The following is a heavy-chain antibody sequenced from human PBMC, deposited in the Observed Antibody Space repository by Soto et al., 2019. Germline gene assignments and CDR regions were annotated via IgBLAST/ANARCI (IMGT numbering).Heavy chain of an antibody. CDR2: MNPNSGNT. CDR1: GHTFTSYD. D-gene: IGHD6-19*01. J-gene: IGHJ6*02. CDR3: ARGDSGAVAGTWNYYYGMDV. V-gene: IGHV1-8*01. Sequence: QVQLVQSGAEVKKPGASVKVSCKASGHTFTSYDINWVRQATGQGLEWMGWMNPNSGNTGYAQKFQDRVTMTRNTSISTAYMELSSLRSEDTAVYYCARGDSGAVAGTWNYYYGMDVWGQGTMVTVSS.